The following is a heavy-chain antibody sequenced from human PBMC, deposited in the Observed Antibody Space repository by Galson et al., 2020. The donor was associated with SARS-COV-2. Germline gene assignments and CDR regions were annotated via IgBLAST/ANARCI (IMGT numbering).Heavy chain of an antibody. J-gene: IGHJ4*02. Sequence: SETLSLTCAVSGGSISSYYWSWVRQPPGKGLEWIGYIYYNGKTNYNPSLKSRVTISVDTSKNQFSLNLYSVTAADTALYYCARGGSRDYTSSSLDYWGQGILVTVSS. D-gene: IGHD4-17*01. CDR1: GGSISSYY. V-gene: IGHV4-59*08. CDR2: IYYNGKT. CDR3: ARGGSRDYTSSSLDY.